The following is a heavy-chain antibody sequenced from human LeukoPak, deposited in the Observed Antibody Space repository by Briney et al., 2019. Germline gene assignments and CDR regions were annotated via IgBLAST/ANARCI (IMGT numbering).Heavy chain of an antibody. J-gene: IGHJ4*02. CDR3: AKRNTMVRGGPCFDY. D-gene: IGHD3-10*01. CDR2: ISYDGTKK. CDR1: GFTFNTYG. V-gene: IGHV3-30*18. Sequence: GGSLRLSCEVSGFTFNTYGIHWVRQTPGKGLEWVALISYDGTKKWYTDSVKGRFTVSRDNSKNTLYLQMTSLRPEDTAIYYCAKRNTMVRGGPCFDYWGRGILVTVSS.